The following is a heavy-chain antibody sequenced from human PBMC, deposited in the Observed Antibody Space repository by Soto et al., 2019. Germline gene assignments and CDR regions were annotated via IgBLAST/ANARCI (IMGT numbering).Heavy chain of an antibody. CDR1: GGSISSGDYY. V-gene: IGHV4-30-4*01. CDR3: ARAPLNWDDGGGIDY. CDR2: IYYSGST. D-gene: IGHD1-20*01. J-gene: IGHJ4*02. Sequence: QVQLQESGPGLVKPSQTLSLTCTVSGGSISSGDYYWSWIRQPPGKGLEWIGYIYYSGSTYYNPSHKSRVTITVDTSKNQFSLKLSSVTAADTAVYDCARAPLNWDDGGGIDYWGQGTLVTVSS.